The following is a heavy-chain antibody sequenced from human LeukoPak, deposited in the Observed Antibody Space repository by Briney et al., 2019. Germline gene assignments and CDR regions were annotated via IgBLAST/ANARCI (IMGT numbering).Heavy chain of an antibody. CDR1: GFTFSTYA. CDR3: ANWIGSSSRDY. CDR2: INSNGDEI. D-gene: IGHD6-6*01. Sequence: PGGSLRLSCAASGFTFSTYAMTWVRQAPGKGLEWVPGINSNGDEIYYADSVRGRFTISRDNSNNALYLQMDSLRAEDTAVYYCANWIGSSSRDYWGQGTLVTVPS. J-gene: IGHJ4*02. V-gene: IGHV3-23*01.